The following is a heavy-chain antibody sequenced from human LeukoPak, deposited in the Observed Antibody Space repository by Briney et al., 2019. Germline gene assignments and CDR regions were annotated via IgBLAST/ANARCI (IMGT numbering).Heavy chain of an antibody. CDR3: ARGPRYSSSWYGDY. V-gene: IGHV1-8*01. CDR1: GYTFTSYD. Sequence: ASVKVSCKASGYTFTSYDINWVRQATGQGLEWMGWMNPNSGNTGYAQKFQGRVTMTRNTSISTAYMELSSLRSEDTAVYYCARGPRYSSSWYGDYWGQGTLVTVSS. D-gene: IGHD6-13*01. J-gene: IGHJ4*02. CDR2: MNPNSGNT.